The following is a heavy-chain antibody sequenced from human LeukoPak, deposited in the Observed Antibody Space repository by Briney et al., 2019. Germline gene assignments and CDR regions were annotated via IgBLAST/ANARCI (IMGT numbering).Heavy chain of an antibody. J-gene: IGHJ5*02. CDR1: GGSFSGYY. Sequence: SETLSLTCAVYGGSFSGYYWSWIRQPPGKGLEWIGEINHSGSTNYNPSLKSRVTISVDTSKNQFSLKLSAVTAADTAVYYCARQVTCSGGSCAQGVEWFDPWGQGTLVTVSS. CDR3: ARQVTCSGGSCAQGVEWFDP. D-gene: IGHD2-15*01. V-gene: IGHV4-34*01. CDR2: INHSGST.